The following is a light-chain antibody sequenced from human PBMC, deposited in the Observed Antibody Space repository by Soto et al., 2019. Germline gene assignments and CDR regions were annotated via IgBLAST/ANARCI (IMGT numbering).Light chain of an antibody. CDR3: QQYYSTPIT. V-gene: IGKV4-1*01. J-gene: IGKJ5*01. CDR1: QSVLYSSNIKNY. Sequence: DIVMTQSPDSLAGSLGERATINCKSSQSVLYSSNIKNYLAWYQQKPGQPPKLLIYWASTRESGVPDRFSGSGSGTDFTLTISSLQAEDVAVYYCQQYYSTPITFGQGTRLEIK. CDR2: WAS.